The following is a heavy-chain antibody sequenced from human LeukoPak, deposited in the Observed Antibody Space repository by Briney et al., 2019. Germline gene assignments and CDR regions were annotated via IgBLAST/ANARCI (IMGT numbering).Heavy chain of an antibody. CDR2: INPNSGGT. Sequence: ASVKVSCKASGYSFTGYYMHWVRQAPGQGLEWMGWINPNSGGTNYAQKFQGRATMTRDTSISTAYMELSRLRSDDTAVYYCARDRNYFTSGSYSRFDPWGQGTLVTVSS. D-gene: IGHD3-10*01. V-gene: IGHV1-2*02. J-gene: IGHJ5*02. CDR1: GYSFTGYY. CDR3: ARDRNYFTSGSYSRFDP.